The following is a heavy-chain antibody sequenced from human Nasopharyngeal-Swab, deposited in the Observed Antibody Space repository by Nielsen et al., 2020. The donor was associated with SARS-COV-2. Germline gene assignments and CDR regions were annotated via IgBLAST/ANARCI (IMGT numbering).Heavy chain of an antibody. CDR2: ISSSSSYI. V-gene: IGHV3-21*01. D-gene: IGHD3-22*01. CDR1: GFTFSSYS. Sequence: GESLKISCAASGFTFSSYSMNWVRQAPGKGLEWVSSISSSSSYIYYADSVKGRFTISRDNAKNSLYLQMNSLRAEDTAVYYCARGSYYYDSSGYYDYWGQGTLVTVSP. CDR3: ARGSYYYDSSGYYDY. J-gene: IGHJ4*02.